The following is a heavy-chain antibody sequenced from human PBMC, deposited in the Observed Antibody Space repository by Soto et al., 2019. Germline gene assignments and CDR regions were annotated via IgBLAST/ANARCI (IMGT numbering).Heavy chain of an antibody. J-gene: IGHJ6*02. CDR1: GFTFGNYG. CDR2: ILNDGSNR. V-gene: IGHV3-33*01. D-gene: IGHD3-10*01. Sequence: QVQLVESGGGVVQPGRSLRLSCAASGFTFGNYGLPWAGQAPGKGLEWVAVILNDGSNRYHAASVKDRFTISRDNSKNTLYLQMNSLRAEDTAVYYCARDDEYSGNGMDVWGQGTTVTVS. CDR3: ARDDEYSGNGMDV.